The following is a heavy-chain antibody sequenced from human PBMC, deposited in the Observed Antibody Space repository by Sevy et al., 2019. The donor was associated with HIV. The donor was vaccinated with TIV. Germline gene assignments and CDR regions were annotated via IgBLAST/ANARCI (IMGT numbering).Heavy chain of an antibody. CDR2: INSDGSST. CDR1: GFTFSSYW. D-gene: IGHD3-10*01. J-gene: IGHJ3*02. V-gene: IGHV3-74*01. CDR3: AREGVLLWFGDWGSDAFDI. Sequence: GGSLRLSCAASGFTFSSYWMHWVRQAPGKGLVWVSRINSDGSSTSYADSVKGRFTISRDNAKNTLYLQMNSLGAEDTAVYYCAREGVLLWFGDWGSDAFDIWGQGTMVTVSS.